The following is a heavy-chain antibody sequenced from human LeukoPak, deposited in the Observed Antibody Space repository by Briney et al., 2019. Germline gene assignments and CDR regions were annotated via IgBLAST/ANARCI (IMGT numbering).Heavy chain of an antibody. D-gene: IGHD4-11*01. CDR1: GGSISSYY. CDR3: ARDQYSNYYYYYYMDV. CDR2: IYYSGST. J-gene: IGHJ6*03. Sequence: PSETLSLTCTVSGGSISSYYWSWIRQPPGKGLEWIGYIYYSGSTNYNPSLKSRVTISVDTSKNQFSLKLSSVTAADTAVYYCARDQYSNYYYYYYMDVWGKGTTVTVSS. V-gene: IGHV4-59*01.